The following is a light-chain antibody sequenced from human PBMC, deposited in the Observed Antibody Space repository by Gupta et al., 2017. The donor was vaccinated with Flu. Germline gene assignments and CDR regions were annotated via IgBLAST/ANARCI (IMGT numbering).Light chain of an antibody. Sequence: EIVLTQSPATLPLSPGETATLSCRASQSVSNYLAWYQQKPGQAPRLLIYDASNRATGIPARLRGSGAGTDFTLTISSREPEDFAVYFGQQSNNWPSFGGGTKVKIK. CDR2: DAS. CDR3: QQSNNWPS. V-gene: IGKV3-11*01. CDR1: QSVSNY. J-gene: IGKJ4*01.